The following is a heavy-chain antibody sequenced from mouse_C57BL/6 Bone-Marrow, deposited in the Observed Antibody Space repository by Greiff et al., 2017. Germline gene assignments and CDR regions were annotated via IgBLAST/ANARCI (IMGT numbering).Heavy chain of an antibody. V-gene: IGHV1-55*01. CDR3: ARRLYYGNYVGFAY. J-gene: IGHJ3*01. CDR2: IYPGSGST. D-gene: IGHD2-1*01. CDR1: GYTFTSYW. Sequence: QVQLQQPGAELVKPGASVKMSCKASGYTFTSYWITWVKQRPGQGLEWIGDIYPGSGSTNYNATFKSKATLTVDPSSSTAYMQLSSLTSEDSAVYYCARRLYYGNYVGFAYWGQGTLVTVSA.